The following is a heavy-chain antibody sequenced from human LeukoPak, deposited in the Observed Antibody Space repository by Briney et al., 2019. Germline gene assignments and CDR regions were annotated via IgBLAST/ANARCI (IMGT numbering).Heavy chain of an antibody. Sequence: ASVKVSCKASGYTFTGYYMHWVRQAPGQGFEWMGWINPNSGGTNYAQKFQGRVTMTRDTSISTAYMELSRLRSDDTAVYYCAAGWVCSGGSCYYYFDYWGQGTLVTVSS. J-gene: IGHJ4*02. CDR1: GYTFTGYY. D-gene: IGHD2-15*01. V-gene: IGHV1-2*02. CDR2: INPNSGGT. CDR3: AAGWVCSGGSCYYYFDY.